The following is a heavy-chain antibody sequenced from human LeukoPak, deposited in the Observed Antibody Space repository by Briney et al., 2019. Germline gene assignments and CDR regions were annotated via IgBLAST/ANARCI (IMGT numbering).Heavy chain of an antibody. V-gene: IGHV4-59*12. CDR1: GGSISSYY. Sequence: PSETLSLTCTVSGGSISSYYWSRIRQPPGKGLEWIGYIYYSGSTNYNPSLKSRVTISVDTSKNQFSLKLSSVTAADTAVYYCAREKTAMVADFDYWGQGTLVTVSS. CDR2: IYYSGST. CDR3: AREKTAMVADFDY. J-gene: IGHJ4*02. D-gene: IGHD5-18*01.